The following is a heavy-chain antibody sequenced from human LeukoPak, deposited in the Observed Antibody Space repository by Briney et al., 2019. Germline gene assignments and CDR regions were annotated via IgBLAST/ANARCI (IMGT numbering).Heavy chain of an antibody. CDR2: IYHSGST. CDR1: GYSISSGYY. D-gene: IGHD1-26*01. V-gene: IGHV4-38-2*02. Sequence: SETLSLTCTVSGYSISSGYYWGWIRQPPGKGLEWIGSIYHSGSTYYNPSLKSRVTISVDTSKNQFSLKLSSVTAADTAVYYCAGGEPPLFRYWGQGTLVTVSS. J-gene: IGHJ4*02. CDR3: AGGEPPLFRY.